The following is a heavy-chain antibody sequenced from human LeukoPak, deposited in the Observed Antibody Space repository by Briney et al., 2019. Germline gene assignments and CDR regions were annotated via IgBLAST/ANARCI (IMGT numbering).Heavy chain of an antibody. CDR3: AKDVASRRAGYFDL. Sequence: GRSLRLSCAASGFTFDDYAMHWVRQAPGKGLEWVSGISWNSGSIAYAESVKGRFTISRDNAKNSLYLQMNSLRIEDMALYYCAKDVASRRAGYFDLWGRGTLVIVSS. D-gene: IGHD1-1*01. J-gene: IGHJ2*01. CDR2: ISWNSGSI. CDR1: GFTFDDYA. V-gene: IGHV3-9*03.